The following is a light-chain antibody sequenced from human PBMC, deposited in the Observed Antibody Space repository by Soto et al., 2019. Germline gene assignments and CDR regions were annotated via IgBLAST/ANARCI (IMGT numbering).Light chain of an antibody. J-gene: IGKJ1*01. CDR2: DAS. V-gene: IGKV1-5*01. CDR1: QSISSW. CDR3: QQYNSYWRT. Sequence: DIQMTQSPSTLSASVGDRVTITCRASQSISSWLAWYQQKPGKAPKLLIYDASSLESGVPSRLSGSGSGTEFTLTISSLQPDDFATYYCQQYNSYWRTFGQGTKV.